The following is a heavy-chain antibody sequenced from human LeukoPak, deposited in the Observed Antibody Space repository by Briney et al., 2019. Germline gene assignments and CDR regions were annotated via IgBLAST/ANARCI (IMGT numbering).Heavy chain of an antibody. CDR1: AYTFTGYY. Sequence: AAVNVSCTASAYTFTGYYMHWVRQAPGRGRAWMGWINPNSGGTNYAQKFQGRVTMTRDTSISTAYMELSRLRSDDTAVYYCARGSLRSGSPPSYYFDYWGQGTLVTVSS. CDR2: INPNSGGT. D-gene: IGHD3-10*01. CDR3: ARGSLRSGSPPSYYFDY. J-gene: IGHJ4*02. V-gene: IGHV1-2*02.